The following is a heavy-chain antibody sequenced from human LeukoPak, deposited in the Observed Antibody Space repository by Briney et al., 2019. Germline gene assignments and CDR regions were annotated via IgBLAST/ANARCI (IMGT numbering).Heavy chain of an antibody. J-gene: IGHJ5*02. CDR2: IYYSGNT. CDR3: ARHGRNYSSRSSFDP. CDR1: GGSISGYY. Sequence: SETLSLTCTVSGGSISGYYWSWIRQPPGKGLEWIGYIYYSGNTKCNPSLKSRLTISVDTSKNQCSLNLSSVTAADTAVYYCARHGRNYSSRSSFDPWGQGTLVTVSS. V-gene: IGHV4-59*08. D-gene: IGHD1-7*01.